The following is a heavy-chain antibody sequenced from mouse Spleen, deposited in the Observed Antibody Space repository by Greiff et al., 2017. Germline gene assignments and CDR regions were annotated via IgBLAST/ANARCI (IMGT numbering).Heavy chain of an antibody. J-gene: IGHJ4*01. CDR2: INYDGSST. D-gene: IGHD1-1*01. CDR3: ARENYYGSSRYAMDY. Sequence: VKLVESEGGLVQPGSSMKLSCTASGFTFSDYYMAWVRQVPEKGLEWVANINYDGSSTYYLDSLKSRFIISRDNAKNILYLQMSSLKSEDTATYYCARENYYGSSRYAMDYWGQGTSVTVSS. V-gene: IGHV5-16*01. CDR1: GFTFSDYY.